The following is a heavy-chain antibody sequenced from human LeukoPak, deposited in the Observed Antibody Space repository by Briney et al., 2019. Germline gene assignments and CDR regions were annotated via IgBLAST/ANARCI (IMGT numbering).Heavy chain of an antibody. CDR1: GFTFSSYN. CDR2: ISSSGSTI. J-gene: IGHJ4*02. D-gene: IGHD3-10*01. Sequence: GGSLRLSCAASGFTFSSYNMNWVRQAPGKGLEWVSDISSSGSTIYSADSVKGRFTISRDNAKDSLYLQMNSLRDEDTAVYYCARLEYYYVSGNYYKLFDYWGQGTLVTVCS. V-gene: IGHV3-48*02. CDR3: ARLEYYYVSGNYYKLFDY.